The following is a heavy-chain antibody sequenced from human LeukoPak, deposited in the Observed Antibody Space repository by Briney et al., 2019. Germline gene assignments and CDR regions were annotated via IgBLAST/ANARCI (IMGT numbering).Heavy chain of an antibody. CDR3: ARAEYYFDY. Sequence: SETLSLTCTVSGGSISSYYWSWIRQPPGKGLEWIGYIYYSGSTNYNPSLKSRVTISVDTSKNQFSLKLSSVTAADTAVYYCARAEYYFDYWGQGTLVTVSS. J-gene: IGHJ4*02. V-gene: IGHV4-59*01. CDR1: GGSISSYY. CDR2: IYYSGST.